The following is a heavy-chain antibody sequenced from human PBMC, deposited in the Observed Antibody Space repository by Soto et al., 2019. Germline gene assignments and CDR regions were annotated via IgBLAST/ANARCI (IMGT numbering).Heavy chain of an antibody. CDR3: AKDRLGGNFDY. J-gene: IGHJ4*02. V-gene: IGHV3-23*01. CDR2: TSGTGGST. Sequence: GGSLRRSCADSGFTCNNYAMNWVRQAPGKGLEWVATTSGTGGSTYYADSVKGRFTISRDNSKNTLYLQMNSLRVEDTAVYYCAKDRLGGNFDYWGQGTQVTVSS. CDR1: GFTCNNYA.